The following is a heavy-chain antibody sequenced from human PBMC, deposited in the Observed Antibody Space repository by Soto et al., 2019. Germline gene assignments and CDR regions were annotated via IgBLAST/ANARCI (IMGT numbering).Heavy chain of an antibody. CDR1: GGSISSYY. D-gene: IGHD2-2*01. Sequence: SETLSLTCTVSGGSISSYYWSWVRQPPGKGLEWIGYIYYSGSTNYNPSLKSRVTISVDTSKNQFSLKLSSVTAADTAVYYCARFGNCSSTSCYQPRYYYYYGMDVWGQGTTVT. CDR2: IYYSGST. J-gene: IGHJ6*02. CDR3: ARFGNCSSTSCYQPRYYYYYGMDV. V-gene: IGHV4-59*01.